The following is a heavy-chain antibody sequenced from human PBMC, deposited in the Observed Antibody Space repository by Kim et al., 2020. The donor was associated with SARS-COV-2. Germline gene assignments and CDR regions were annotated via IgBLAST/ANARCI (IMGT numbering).Heavy chain of an antibody. CDR2: IIPIFGTA. J-gene: IGHJ4*02. V-gene: IGHV1-69*13. CDR1: GGTFSSYA. CDR3: ARGDGDGYNSLFDY. D-gene: IGHD5-12*01. Sequence: SVKVSCKASGGTFSSYAISWVRQAPGQGLEWMGGIIPIFGTANYAQKFQGRVTITADESTSTAYMELSSLRSEDTAVYYCARGDGDGYNSLFDYWGQGTLVTVSS.